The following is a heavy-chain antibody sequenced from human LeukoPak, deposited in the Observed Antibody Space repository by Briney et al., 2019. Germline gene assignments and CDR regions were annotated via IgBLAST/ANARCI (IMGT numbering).Heavy chain of an antibody. Sequence: KPSETLSLTCNVSGASMRSETHYWSWLRQHPGKGPEWIAYIYYTAGAYYNPSLESRVSISLDASENQFSLKLSSVTAADTAVYYCARGRRELKYAPNYWGQGTLVTVSS. CDR3: ARGRRELKYAPNY. CDR2: IYYTAGA. CDR1: GASMRSETHY. J-gene: IGHJ4*02. V-gene: IGHV4-31*03. D-gene: IGHD2-2*01.